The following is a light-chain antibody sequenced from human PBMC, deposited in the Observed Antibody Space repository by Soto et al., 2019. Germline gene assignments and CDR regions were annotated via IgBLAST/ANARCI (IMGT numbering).Light chain of an antibody. J-gene: IGKJ1*01. V-gene: IGKV3-20*01. CDR3: QKYKT. CDR1: QSVSSNN. CDR2: GAS. Sequence: EILLLPSLSTLTLPPGQTANLSCRASQSVSSNNLAWYQQRPGQAPTLLVYGASCRASCIPDRLIGSGSGTDFTRTISRLEPEDFAVYYCQKYKTFGQGTKVDI.